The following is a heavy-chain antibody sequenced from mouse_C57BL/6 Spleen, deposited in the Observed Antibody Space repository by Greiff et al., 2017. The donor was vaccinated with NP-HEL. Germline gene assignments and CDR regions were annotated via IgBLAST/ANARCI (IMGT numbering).Heavy chain of an antibody. CDR1: GYAFTNYL. CDR3: ARLLGDGYYDY. CDR2: INPGSGGT. J-gene: IGHJ2*01. V-gene: IGHV1-54*01. D-gene: IGHD2-3*01. Sequence: QVQLKQSGAELVRPGTSVKVSCKASGYAFTNYLIEWVKQRPGQGLEWIGVINPGSGGTNYNEKFKGKATLTADKSSSPAYMQLSSLTSVDSAVYFCARLLGDGYYDYWGQGTTLTVSS.